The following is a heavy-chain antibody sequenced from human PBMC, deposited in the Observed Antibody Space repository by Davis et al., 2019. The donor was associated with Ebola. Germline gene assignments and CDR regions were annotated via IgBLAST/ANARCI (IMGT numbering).Heavy chain of an antibody. CDR3: ACYVLG. CDR1: GFTFSSYW. D-gene: IGHD2-8*01. V-gene: IGHV3-7*01. CDR2: IKQDGSEK. Sequence: AGSLRLSCAASGFTFSSYWMSWVRQAPGKGLEWVANIKQDGSEKYYVDSVKGRFTISRDNAKNTLFLQMNSLRVEDTAVYYCACYVLGWGQGTLVTVSS. J-gene: IGHJ4*02.